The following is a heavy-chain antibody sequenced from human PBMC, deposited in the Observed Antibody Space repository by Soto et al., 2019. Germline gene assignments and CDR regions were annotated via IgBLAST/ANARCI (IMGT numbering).Heavy chain of an antibody. J-gene: IGHJ6*02. CDR3: ARTGIRLPGGYYYGMDV. V-gene: IGHV4-31*03. D-gene: IGHD5-18*01. Sequence: SETLSLTCTVSGGSISSGGYYWSWIRQHPGKGLEWIGYIYYSGSTYYNPSLKSRVTISVDTSKNQFSLKLSSVTAAGTAVYYCARTGIRLPGGYYYGMDVWGQGTTVTVSS. CDR2: IYYSGST. CDR1: GGSISSGGYY.